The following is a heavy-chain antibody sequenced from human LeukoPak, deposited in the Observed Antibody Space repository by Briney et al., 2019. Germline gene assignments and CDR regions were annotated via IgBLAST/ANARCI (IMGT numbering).Heavy chain of an antibody. D-gene: IGHD6-19*01. V-gene: IGHV1-2*02. J-gene: IGHJ4*02. CDR1: GYTFTGYY. Sequence: ASVKVSCKASGYTFTGYYMHWVRQAPGQGLEWMGWINPNSGGTNYAQKFQGRVTMTRDTSISTAYVELSRLRSDDTAVYYCAREEWVAVAGLFDSWGQGTLVTVSS. CDR2: INPNSGGT. CDR3: AREEWVAVAGLFDS.